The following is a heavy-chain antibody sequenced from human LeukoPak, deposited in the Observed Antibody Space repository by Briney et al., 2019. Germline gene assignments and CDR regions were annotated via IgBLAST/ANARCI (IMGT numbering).Heavy chain of an antibody. Sequence: SETLSLTCTVSGGSISSYYWSWIRQPPGKGLEWIGYIYYSGSTNYNPSLKSRVTISVDTSKNQFSLKLSSVTAADTAVYYCARARLRNGELQLGYWGQGTLVTVSS. V-gene: IGHV4-59*01. CDR1: GGSISSYY. CDR3: ARARLRNGELQLGY. D-gene: IGHD6-25*01. CDR2: IYYSGST. J-gene: IGHJ4*02.